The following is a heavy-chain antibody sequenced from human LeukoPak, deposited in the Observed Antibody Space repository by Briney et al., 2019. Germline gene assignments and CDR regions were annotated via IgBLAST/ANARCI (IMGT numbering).Heavy chain of an antibody. V-gene: IGHV3-30*18. CDR2: LSYDGSNK. J-gene: IGHJ5*02. CDR1: GFTFSSYG. D-gene: IGHD2-15*01. CDR3: AKCSGGNCYHSDDH. Sequence: GGSLRLSCAASGFTFSSYGMHWVRQAPGKGLEWVAILSYDGSNKYYADSVKGRFTISRDNSKNTLYLQMNSLRAEDTAVYYCAKCSGGNCYHSDDHWGQGTLVTVSP.